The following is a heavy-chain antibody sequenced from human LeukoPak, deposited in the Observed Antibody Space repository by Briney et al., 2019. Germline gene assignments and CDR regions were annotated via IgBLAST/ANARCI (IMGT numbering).Heavy chain of an antibody. V-gene: IGHV4-59*11. Sequence: SETLSLTCTVSGGSMSSHYWSWVRQPPGKGLEWIAYTFYNGSANYNPSLKSRVAISVDTSKNQFSLKLHSVTPADTAVYYCARGPEKWHWAFYHYMDVWGKGATVTVSS. CDR1: GGSMSSHY. J-gene: IGHJ6*03. CDR3: ARGPEKWHWAFYHYMDV. D-gene: IGHD5-12*01. CDR2: TFYNGSA.